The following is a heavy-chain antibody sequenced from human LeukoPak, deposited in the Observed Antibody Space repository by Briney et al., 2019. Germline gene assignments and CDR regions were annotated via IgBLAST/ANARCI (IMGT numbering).Heavy chain of an antibody. D-gene: IGHD3-10*01. Sequence: GGSLRLSCAASGFTFSDYYMSWIRQAPGKGLEWVSYISSSSSYTNYADSVKGRFTISRDNAKNTLHLQMNSLRAEDTAVYYCARDCGSDYNHDAFDIWGQGTMVTVSS. CDR2: ISSSSSYT. J-gene: IGHJ3*02. CDR1: GFTFSDYY. V-gene: IGHV3-11*06. CDR3: ARDCGSDYNHDAFDI.